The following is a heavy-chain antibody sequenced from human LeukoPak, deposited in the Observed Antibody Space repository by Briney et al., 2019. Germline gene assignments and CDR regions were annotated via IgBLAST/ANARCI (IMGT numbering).Heavy chain of an antibody. V-gene: IGHV1-69*13. CDR2: IIPIFGTA. Sequence: GASVKVSCKASGGTFSSYAISWVRQAPGQGLEWMGGIIPIFGTANCAQKFQGRVTITADESTSTAYMELSSLRSEDTAVYYCARGGLGYCSSTSCSDAFDIWGQGTMVTVSS. CDR1: GGTFSSYA. D-gene: IGHD2-2*01. J-gene: IGHJ3*02. CDR3: ARGGLGYCSSTSCSDAFDI.